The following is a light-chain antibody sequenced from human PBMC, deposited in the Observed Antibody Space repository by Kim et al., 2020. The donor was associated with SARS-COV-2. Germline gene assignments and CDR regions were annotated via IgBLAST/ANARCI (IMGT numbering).Light chain of an antibody. J-gene: IGKJ1*01. Sequence: DIQMTQSPSTLSASVGDRVTITCRASQSISIWLAWYQQKPGKAPNLLIYDASNLESGVPSRFSDSGSGTEFTLTISSLQPDDFATYYCQEYKSNSWTFGQGTKVDIK. CDR1: QSISIW. CDR3: QEYKSNSWT. V-gene: IGKV1-5*01. CDR2: DAS.